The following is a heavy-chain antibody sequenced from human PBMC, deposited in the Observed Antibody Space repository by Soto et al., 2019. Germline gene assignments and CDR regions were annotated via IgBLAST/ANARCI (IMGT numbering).Heavy chain of an antibody. CDR1: GFTFSSYA. J-gene: IGHJ4*02. V-gene: IGHV3-23*01. Sequence: EVQLLESGGGLVQPGGSLRLSCAASGFTFSSYAMSWVRQAPGKGLEWVSAISGSGGITYYADSVKGRFTISRDNSKNTLYLQMNSLRAEDTVVYYCAKGRRDGYNWAYYFDYWGQGTLVTVSS. CDR2: ISGSGGIT. D-gene: IGHD5-12*01. CDR3: AKGRRDGYNWAYYFDY.